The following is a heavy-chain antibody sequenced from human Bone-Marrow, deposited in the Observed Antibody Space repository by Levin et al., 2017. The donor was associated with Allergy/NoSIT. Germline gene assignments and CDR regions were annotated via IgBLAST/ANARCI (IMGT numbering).Heavy chain of an antibody. CDR1: GYSFTSYW. J-gene: IGHJ4*02. CDR2: IYPGDSDT. V-gene: IGHV5-51*01. Sequence: EASVKVSCKGSGYSFTSYWIGWVRQMPGKGLEWMGIIYPGDSDTRYSPSFQGQVTISADKSISTAYLQWSSLKASDTAMYYCARQKGRWLQLYYFDYWGQGTLVTVSS. D-gene: IGHD5-24*01. CDR3: ARQKGRWLQLYYFDY.